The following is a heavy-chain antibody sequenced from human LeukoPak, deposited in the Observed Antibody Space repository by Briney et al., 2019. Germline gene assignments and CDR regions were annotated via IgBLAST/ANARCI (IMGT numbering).Heavy chain of an antibody. D-gene: IGHD3-10*01. CDR1: GYTFTGYY. CDR2: INPNSGGT. J-gene: IGHJ5*02. CDR3: ARDRITMVRGVTPSAGTPKNWFDP. V-gene: IGHV1-2*02. Sequence: ASVKVSCKASGYTFTGYYMHWVRQAPGQGLEWMGWINPNSGGTNYAQKFQGRVTMTRDTSISTAYMELSRLRFDDTAVYYCARDRITMVRGVTPSAGTPKNWFDPWGQGTLVTVSS.